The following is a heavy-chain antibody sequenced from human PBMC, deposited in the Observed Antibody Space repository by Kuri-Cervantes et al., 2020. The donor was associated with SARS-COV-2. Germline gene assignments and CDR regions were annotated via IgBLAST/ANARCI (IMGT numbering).Heavy chain of an antibody. Sequence: GESLKISCAASGFTFSSYAMHWVRQAPGKGLEWVSSIDSSSSYIYYSDSVKGRFTSSRDNAKNSLYLQMNSLRAEDTALYYCANDVTGTTRSDPWGQGTLVTVSS. D-gene: IGHD1-7*01. CDR2: IDSSSSYI. V-gene: IGHV3-21*04. J-gene: IGHJ5*02. CDR3: ANDVTGTTRSDP. CDR1: GFTFSSYA.